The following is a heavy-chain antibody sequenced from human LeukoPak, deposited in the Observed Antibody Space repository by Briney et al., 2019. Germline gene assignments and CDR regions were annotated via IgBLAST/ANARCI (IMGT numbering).Heavy chain of an antibody. J-gene: IGHJ4*02. CDR2: IIPILGIA. CDR1: GGTFSSYT. Sequence: GASVKVSCKASGGTFSSYTISWVRQAPGQGLEWMGRIIPILGIANYAQKFQGRVTITADKSTSTAYMELSSLRSEDTAVYYCARGYYYDSSGVDYWGQETLVTVSS. D-gene: IGHD3-22*01. V-gene: IGHV1-69*02. CDR3: ARGYYYDSSGVDY.